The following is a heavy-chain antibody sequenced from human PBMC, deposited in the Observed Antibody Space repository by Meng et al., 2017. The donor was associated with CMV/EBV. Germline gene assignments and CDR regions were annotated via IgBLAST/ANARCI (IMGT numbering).Heavy chain of an antibody. J-gene: IGHJ5*02. Sequence: YVISWVRQAPGQGLEWMGGIIPIFGTANYAQKFQGRVKITTDESTSTAYMELSSLRSEDTAVYYCARGGGKYYYDSSGYYNGGWFDPWGQGTLVTVSS. V-gene: IGHV1-69*05. CDR1: YV. CDR3: ARGGGKYYYDSSGYYNGGWFDP. D-gene: IGHD3-22*01. CDR2: IIPIFGTA.